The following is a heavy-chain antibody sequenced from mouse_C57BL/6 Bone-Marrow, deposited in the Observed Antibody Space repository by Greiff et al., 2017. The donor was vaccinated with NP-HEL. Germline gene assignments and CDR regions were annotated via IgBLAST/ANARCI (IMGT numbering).Heavy chain of an antibody. CDR1: GYAFTNYL. Sequence: QVQLQQSGAELVRPGTSVKVSCKASGYAFTNYLIEWVKQRPGQGLEWIGVINPGSGGTNYNEKFKGKATLTADKSSSTAYMQLSSLTSEDSAVYFCARFTETTVYFDDWGQGTTLTVSS. V-gene: IGHV1-54*01. J-gene: IGHJ2*01. CDR3: ARFTETTVYFDD. D-gene: IGHD2-12*01. CDR2: INPGSGGT.